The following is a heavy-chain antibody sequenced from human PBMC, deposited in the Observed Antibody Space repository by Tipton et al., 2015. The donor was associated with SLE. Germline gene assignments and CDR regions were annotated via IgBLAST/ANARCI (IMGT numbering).Heavy chain of an antibody. CDR2: MYYSGSS. D-gene: IGHD3-16*01. CDR3: ARGGAYDY. Sequence: GLVKPSEILSLTCTVSGGSISSYYWSWIRQSPGKGLEWIGYMYYSGSSNYNPSLKSRVTISVDASKSQFSLKLTSVTAADTAVYYCARGGAYDYWGQGTLVTVSS. V-gene: IGHV4-59*08. J-gene: IGHJ4*02. CDR1: GGSISSYY.